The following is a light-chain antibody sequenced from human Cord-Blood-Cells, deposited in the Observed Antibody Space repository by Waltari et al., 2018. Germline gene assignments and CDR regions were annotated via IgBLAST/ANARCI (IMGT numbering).Light chain of an antibody. Sequence: SSELTQDPAVSVALGQTVRITCQGDSLRSYYASWYQQKPGQAPVLVIYGKNNRPSGIPGRFSGSSSGNTASLTITGAQAEDEADYYCNSRDSSGNHLLVFGGGTKLTVL. V-gene: IGLV3-19*01. J-gene: IGLJ3*02. CDR2: GKN. CDR3: NSRDSSGNHLLV. CDR1: SLRSYY.